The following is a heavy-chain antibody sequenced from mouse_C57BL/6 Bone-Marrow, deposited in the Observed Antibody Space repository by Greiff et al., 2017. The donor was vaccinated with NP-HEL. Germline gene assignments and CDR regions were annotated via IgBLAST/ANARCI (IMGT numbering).Heavy chain of an antibody. V-gene: IGHV10-1*01. CDR1: GFSFNTYA. J-gene: IGHJ4*01. D-gene: IGHD1-1*01. CDR2: IRSKSNNYAT. Sequence: EVQLVESGGGLVQPKGSLKLSCAASGFSFNTYAMNWVRQAPGKGLEWVARIRSKSNNYATYYADSVKDRFTISRDDSESMLYLQMNNLKTEDTAMYYCVRDYYGSSYGGYYAMDYWGQGTSVTVSS. CDR3: VRDYYGSSYGGYYAMDY.